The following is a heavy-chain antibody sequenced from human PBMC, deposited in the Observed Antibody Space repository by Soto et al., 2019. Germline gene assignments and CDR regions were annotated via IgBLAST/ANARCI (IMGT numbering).Heavy chain of an antibody. Sequence: SVKVSCKASGGTFSSYAISWVRLAPGQGLEWMGGIIPIFGTANYAQKFQGRVTITADESTSTAYMELSSLRSEDTAVYYCAKGALQYYDFWSGYPPDYYYGMDVWGQGTTVTVSS. J-gene: IGHJ6*02. CDR3: AKGALQYYDFWSGYPPDYYYGMDV. V-gene: IGHV1-69*13. CDR1: GGTFSSYA. CDR2: IIPIFGTA. D-gene: IGHD3-3*01.